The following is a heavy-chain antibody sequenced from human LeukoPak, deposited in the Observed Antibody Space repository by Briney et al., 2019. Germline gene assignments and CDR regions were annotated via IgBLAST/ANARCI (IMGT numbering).Heavy chain of an antibody. V-gene: IGHV3-74*01. D-gene: IGHD2-2*01. CDR3: ARAPTVLVGYCSSSSCQADY. CDR2: INGDGRNI. J-gene: IGHJ4*02. Sequence: SGGSLRLSCVASGFTFSSYWMHWVRQDPRKGLVWVSRINGDGRNINYADSVRGRFTISRDNAKNTLYLQMNTLRVEDTAVYYCARAPTVLVGYCSSSSCQADYWGQGTLVTVSS. CDR1: GFTFSSYW.